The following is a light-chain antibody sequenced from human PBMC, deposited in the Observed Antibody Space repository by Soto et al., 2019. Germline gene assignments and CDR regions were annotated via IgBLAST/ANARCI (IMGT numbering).Light chain of an antibody. CDR2: GAS. CDR1: QSVRSSY. J-gene: IGKJ2*01. V-gene: IGKV3-20*01. CDR3: QQYESSPQT. Sequence: EIVLTQSPGTLSLSPGERATLSCRASQSVRSSYLAWYQQKFGQAPRLLIYGASSRATGIPDRFSGSGSGTDFTLTISRLEPEDFAVYYCQQYESSPQTFGQGTKLEIQ.